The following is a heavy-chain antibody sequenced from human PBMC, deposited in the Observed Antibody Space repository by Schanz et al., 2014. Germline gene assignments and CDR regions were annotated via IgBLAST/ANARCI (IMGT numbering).Heavy chain of an antibody. J-gene: IGHJ4*02. CDR3: AKDGVEAVATV. D-gene: IGHD5-12*01. CDR1: GFTFSSNA. V-gene: IGHV3-23*01. Sequence: EVQLLESGGGLVQPGGSLRLSCAASGFTFSSNAMCWVRQAPGKGLEWVSTITSNGGGTYYADSVKGRFTISRDNSKNTLFLQMNSLRAEDTAVYYCAKDGVEAVATVWGQGILVTVSS. CDR2: ITSNGGGT.